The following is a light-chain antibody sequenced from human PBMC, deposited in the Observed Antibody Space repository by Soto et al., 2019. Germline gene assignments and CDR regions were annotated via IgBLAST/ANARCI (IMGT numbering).Light chain of an antibody. CDR2: KAS. CDR1: QSISSW. J-gene: IGKJ1*01. CDR3: QQYKSYSL. Sequence: DIQMTQSPSTLSASVGDRVTITCRASQSISSWLAWYQQKPGKAPKLLIYKASSLESGVPSRFSGSGSGTEFTLTISSLQPDDFETYYCQQYKSYSLFGQGTKVEIK. V-gene: IGKV1-5*03.